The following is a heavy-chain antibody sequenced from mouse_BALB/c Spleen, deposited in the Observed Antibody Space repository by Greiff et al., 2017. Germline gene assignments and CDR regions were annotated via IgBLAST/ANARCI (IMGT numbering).Heavy chain of an antibody. CDR2: ISSGGSYT. Sequence: EVQRVESGGDLVKPGGSLKLSCAASGFTFSSYGMSWVRQTPGKRLEWVATISSGGSYTYYPDSVKGRFTISRDNAKNTLYLQMSSLKSEDTAMYYCARQGATVVAADFDYWGQGTTRTVSS. V-gene: IGHV5-6*01. CDR3: ARQGATVVAADFDY. CDR1: GFTFSSYG. D-gene: IGHD1-1*01. J-gene: IGHJ2*01.